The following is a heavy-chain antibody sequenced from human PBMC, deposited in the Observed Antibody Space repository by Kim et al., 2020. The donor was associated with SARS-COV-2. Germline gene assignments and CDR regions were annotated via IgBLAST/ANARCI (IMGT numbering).Heavy chain of an antibody. V-gene: IGHV3-30*18. J-gene: IGHJ4*02. CDR2: ISYDGSNK. D-gene: IGHD2-21*02. Sequence: GGSLRLSCAASGFTFSSYGMHWVRQAPGKGLEWVAVISYDGSNKYYADSVKGGFTISRDNSKNTRYLQMNSLRAEDTAVYYCAKDRGDWPVGVNYEFDYWGQGTLVTVSS. CDR3: AKDRGDWPVGVNYEFDY. CDR1: GFTFSSYG.